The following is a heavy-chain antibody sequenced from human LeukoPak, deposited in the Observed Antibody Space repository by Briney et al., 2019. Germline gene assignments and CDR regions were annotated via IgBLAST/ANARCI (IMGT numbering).Heavy chain of an antibody. V-gene: IGHV3-7*04. Sequence: QTGGSLRLSCAASGFTFSGHWMTWVRQAPGKGLEWVANIEKDGGEKNYVDSVKGRFTISRDNTKNSLYLQLNSLRAEDTAMYYCARVLEMASIGAFDCWGQGTLVTVSS. CDR2: IEKDGGEK. D-gene: IGHD5-24*01. CDR1: GFTFSGHW. J-gene: IGHJ4*02. CDR3: ARVLEMASIGAFDC.